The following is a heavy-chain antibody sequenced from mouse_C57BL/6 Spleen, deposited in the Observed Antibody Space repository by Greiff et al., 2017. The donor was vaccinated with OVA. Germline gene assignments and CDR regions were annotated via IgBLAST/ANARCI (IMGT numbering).Heavy chain of an antibody. D-gene: IGHD4-1*01. J-gene: IGHJ2*01. CDR3: ARYWDPYFDY. Sequence: QVQLQQSGAELVKPGASVKLSCKASGYTFTSYWMQWVKQRPGQGLEWIGEIDPSDSYTNYNQKFKGKATLTVDTSSSTAYMQLSSLTSEDSAVYYCARYWDPYFDYWGQGTTLTVSS. CDR2: IDPSDSYT. CDR1: GYTFTSYW. V-gene: IGHV1-50*01.